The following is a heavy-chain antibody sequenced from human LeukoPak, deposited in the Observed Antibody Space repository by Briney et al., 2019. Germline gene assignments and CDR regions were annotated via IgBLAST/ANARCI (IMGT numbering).Heavy chain of an antibody. CDR2: IYYSGRT. CDR1: GGSISPYC. D-gene: IGHD1-14*01. J-gene: IGHJ2*01. V-gene: IGHV4-59*01. Sequence: SKTLSLTCTVSGGSISPYCWTWIRQSPGKALEWIGYIYYSGRTSYNPSLKSRVTMSVDTSKNQFSLQLSSVTAADTAVYYCARDGNPWNLDVWGRGTLVTVSS. CDR3: ARDGNPWNLDV.